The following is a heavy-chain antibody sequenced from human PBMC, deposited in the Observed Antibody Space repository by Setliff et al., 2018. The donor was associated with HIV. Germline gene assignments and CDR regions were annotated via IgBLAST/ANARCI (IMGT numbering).Heavy chain of an antibody. V-gene: IGHV1-69*05. CDR1: GGTFSNYG. Sequence: SVKVSCKASGGTFSNYGMSWVRQAPGQGLEWMGRIIPISGTANYAQKFQGRVTITTDESTSTAYMELSGLRSEDTAVYYCARDFGGYCSSMSCPGLFDPWGQGTLVTVSS. J-gene: IGHJ5*02. D-gene: IGHD2-2*01. CDR2: IIPISGTA. CDR3: ARDFGGYCSSMSCPGLFDP.